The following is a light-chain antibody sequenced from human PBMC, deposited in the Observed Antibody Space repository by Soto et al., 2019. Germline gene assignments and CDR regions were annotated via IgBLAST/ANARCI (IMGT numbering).Light chain of an antibody. CDR2: AAS. J-gene: IGKJ1*01. V-gene: IGKV1-6*01. CDR3: QHYNSYSEA. CDR1: QGIRDE. Sequence: AIQMTQSPSSLSAFVGDRVTITCRASQGIRDELGWYQQKAGKAPNLLISAASRLQSGVPSRFSGRGSGTDFTLTISSLQPDDFATYYCQHYNSYSEAFGQGTKV.